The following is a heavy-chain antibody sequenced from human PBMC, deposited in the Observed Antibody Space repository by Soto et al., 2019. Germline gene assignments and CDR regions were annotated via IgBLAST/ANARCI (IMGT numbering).Heavy chain of an antibody. D-gene: IGHD4-17*01. CDR1: GGYFIGFY. CDR2: INHSGST. V-gene: IGHV4-34*01. CDR3: ARHDGTVTLNWFDP. Sequence: SVTLSLTCAVYGGYFIGFYWSWIRQPPGKGLEWIGEINHSGSTNYNPSLKSRATISVDTSKNQFSLRFTSVTAADTAVYYCARHDGTVTLNWFDPWGQGTLVTVSS. J-gene: IGHJ5*02.